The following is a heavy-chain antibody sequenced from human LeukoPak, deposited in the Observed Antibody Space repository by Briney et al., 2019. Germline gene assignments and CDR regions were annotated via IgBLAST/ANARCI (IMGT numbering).Heavy chain of an antibody. Sequence: SETLSLTCTVSGGSISSYYWSWIRQPPGKGLEWIGYIYYSGSTNYNPSLKSRVTISVDTSKNQFSLKMSSVTAADTAVYYCASGVNCSGGSCYGDDAFDIWGQGTMVTVSS. CDR3: ASGVNCSGGSCYGDDAFDI. CDR2: IYYSGST. V-gene: IGHV4-59*01. CDR1: GGSISSYY. D-gene: IGHD2-15*01. J-gene: IGHJ3*02.